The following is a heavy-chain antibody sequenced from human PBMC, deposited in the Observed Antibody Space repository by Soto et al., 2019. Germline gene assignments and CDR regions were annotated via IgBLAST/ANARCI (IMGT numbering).Heavy chain of an antibody. V-gene: IGHV1-18*01. CDR3: NLVVAARPVREWGYYGMDV. D-gene: IGHD6-6*01. Sequence: ASVKVSCKASGYTFTSYGISWVRQAPGQGLEWMGWISAYNGNTNYAQKLQGRVTMTTDTSTSTAYMELRSLRSDDTAVYYCNLVVAARPVREWGYYGMDVWGQGTTVTVSS. CDR2: ISAYNGNT. CDR1: GYTFTSYG. J-gene: IGHJ6*02.